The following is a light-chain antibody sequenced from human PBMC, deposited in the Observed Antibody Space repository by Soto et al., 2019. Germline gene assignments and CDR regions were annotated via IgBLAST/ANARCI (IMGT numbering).Light chain of an antibody. CDR2: EAS. V-gene: IGKV1-33*01. J-gene: IGKJ5*01. CDR1: QDINNY. CDR3: QQYDNLPIT. Sequence: GDRVTITCQASQDINNYLKWYQQKPEKAPKLLIYEASNMETGVPSRFSGSGSGTDFTLTISSLQPEDIATYYCQQYDNLPITFGQGTRLEIK.